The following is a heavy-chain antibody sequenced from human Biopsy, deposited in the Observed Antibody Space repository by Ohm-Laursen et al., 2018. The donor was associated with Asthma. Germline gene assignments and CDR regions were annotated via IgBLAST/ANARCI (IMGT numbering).Heavy chain of an antibody. CDR1: GFTFSSYG. CDR3: ARSDCGSGGYCYIPFYF. D-gene: IGHD2-21*02. J-gene: IGHJ4*02. V-gene: IGHV3-30*03. Sequence: SLRLSCTASGFTFSSYGMHWVRQAPGKGLEWVALISNDGSSKYYADSVKGRFTISRDISKNALYLQMNSLRAEDTAVYYCARSDCGSGGYCYIPFYFWGQGTLVTVSS. CDR2: ISNDGSSK.